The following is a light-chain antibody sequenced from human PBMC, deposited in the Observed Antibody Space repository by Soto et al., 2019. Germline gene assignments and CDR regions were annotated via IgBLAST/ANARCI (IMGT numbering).Light chain of an antibody. CDR3: QQYNYWPIT. Sequence: EIVMTQPPPTLSVSPGERATLSCRASQSISSNLAWYQQKPGQAPRLLIYGASTRATGIPARFSGSGSGTEFTLTISSLQSEDFAVYYCQQYNYWPITFGQGTRLEIK. J-gene: IGKJ5*01. V-gene: IGKV3-15*01. CDR1: QSISSN. CDR2: GAS.